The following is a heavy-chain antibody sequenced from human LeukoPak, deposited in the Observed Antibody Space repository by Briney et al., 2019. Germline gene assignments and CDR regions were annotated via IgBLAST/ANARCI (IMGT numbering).Heavy chain of an antibody. CDR1: GYTFTSYG. V-gene: IGHV1-18*04. D-gene: IGHD6-13*01. J-gene: IGHJ4*02. CDR2: ISAYNGNI. Sequence: ASVRVSCTASGYTFTSYGMSWGRQAPGQGLEWMGWISAYNGNINYAQKFQGRVTITTDTSTSTTYLELRTLRSPDTAVYYCARDLGAAGTLSFFDYWGQGTLVTVSS. CDR3: ARDLGAAGTLSFFDY.